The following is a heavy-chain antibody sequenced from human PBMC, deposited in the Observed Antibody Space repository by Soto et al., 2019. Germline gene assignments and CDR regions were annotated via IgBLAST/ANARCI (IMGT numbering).Heavy chain of an antibody. Sequence: EVQLVESGGGLIQPGGSLRLSCAASGFTVSNNYMSWVRQAPGKGLEWVSVIYSGGSTYDADSVKGRVTISRDNSKNTLYLQMNSLRAEDTAVYYCASGYYTPYNWFDPWGQGTLVTVSS. D-gene: IGHD3-3*01. CDR3: ASGYYTPYNWFDP. V-gene: IGHV3-53*01. CDR1: GFTVSNNY. J-gene: IGHJ5*02. CDR2: IYSGGST.